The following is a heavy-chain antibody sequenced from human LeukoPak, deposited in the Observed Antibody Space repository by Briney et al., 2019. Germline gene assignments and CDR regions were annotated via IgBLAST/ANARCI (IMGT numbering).Heavy chain of an antibody. CDR2: ISYDGSSE. D-gene: IGHD3-10*01. J-gene: IGHJ4*02. CDR3: ARDPLTYGSGRYYQAFDY. V-gene: IGHV3-30-3*01. CDR1: GFTFSSYA. Sequence: PGGSLRLSCAASGFTFSSYAMHWVRQDPGQGLEWVAVISYDGSSEYYADSVKGRFIISRDNSKNTLYLQMNSLRAEDTAVYYCARDPLTYGSGRYYQAFDYWGQGTLVTVSS.